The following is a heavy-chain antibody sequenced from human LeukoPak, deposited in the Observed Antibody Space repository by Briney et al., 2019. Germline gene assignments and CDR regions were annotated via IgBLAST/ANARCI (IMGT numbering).Heavy chain of an antibody. V-gene: IGHV4-39*07. CDR3: ASRYYYDSSGYYY. Sequence: SETLSLTCTVSGGSISNNNYYWGWIRQPPGKGLEWIGSIYYSGSTYYNPSLKSRVTISVDTSKNQFSLKLSSVTAADTAVYYCASRYYYDSSGYYYWGQGTLVTVSS. CDR2: IYYSGST. CDR1: GGSISNNNYY. J-gene: IGHJ4*02. D-gene: IGHD3-22*01.